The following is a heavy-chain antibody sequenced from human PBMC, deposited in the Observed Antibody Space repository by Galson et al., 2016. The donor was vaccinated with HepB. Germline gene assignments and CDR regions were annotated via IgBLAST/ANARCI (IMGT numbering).Heavy chain of an antibody. Sequence: QSGAAVKKPGESLIISCTGSGYSFTNYWIAWVRQMPGIGLEWMGIIYPGDSDTRYSPSFQGQVTISADQSVSTAYLQWSSLKASDTAMYYCARRSDHFDYWGQGTLVTVSS. V-gene: IGHV5-51*01. CDR1: GYSFTNYW. J-gene: IGHJ4*02. CDR2: IYPGDSDT. D-gene: IGHD6-6*01. CDR3: ARRSDHFDY.